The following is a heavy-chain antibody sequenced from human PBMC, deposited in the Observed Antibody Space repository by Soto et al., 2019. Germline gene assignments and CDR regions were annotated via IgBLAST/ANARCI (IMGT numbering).Heavy chain of an antibody. V-gene: IGHV4-39*01. D-gene: IGHD3-3*01. CDR2: IYYSGST. Sequence: SETLSLTCTVSGGSISSSSYYWGWIRQPPGKGLEWIGSIYYSGSTYHNPSLKSRVTISVDTSKNQFSLKLSSVTAADTAVYYCARHEKRKNYDFWSGYYTRGPWGQGTLVTVSS. CDR3: ARHEKRKNYDFWSGYYTRGP. J-gene: IGHJ4*02. CDR1: GGSISSSSYY.